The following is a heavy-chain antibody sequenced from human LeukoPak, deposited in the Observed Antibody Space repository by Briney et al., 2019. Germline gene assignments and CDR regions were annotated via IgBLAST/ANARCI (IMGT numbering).Heavy chain of an antibody. J-gene: IGHJ3*02. Sequence: GGSLRLSCAASGFTFSSCEMNWVRQAPGKGLEWVSYISSSGSTIYYADSVKGRFTISRDNAKNSLYLQMNSLRAEDTAVYYCARDDHPPWVPAAAYGNDAFDIWGQGTMVTVSS. D-gene: IGHD2-2*01. CDR1: GFTFSSCE. CDR2: ISSSGSTI. CDR3: ARDDHPPWVPAAAYGNDAFDI. V-gene: IGHV3-48*03.